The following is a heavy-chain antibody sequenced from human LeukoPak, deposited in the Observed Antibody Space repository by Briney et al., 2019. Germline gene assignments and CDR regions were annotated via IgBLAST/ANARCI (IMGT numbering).Heavy chain of an antibody. Sequence: GGSLRLSCAASGFTFSDYYMSWIRQAPGKGREWVSYISSSGSTIYYADSVKGRFTISRDNAENSLYLQMNSLRAEDTAVYYCARYEAAAGETFDYWGQEPWSPPPQ. CDR3: ARYEAAAGETFDY. CDR1: GFTFSDYY. V-gene: IGHV3-11*01. CDR2: ISSSGSTI. J-gene: IGHJ4*01. D-gene: IGHD6-13*01.